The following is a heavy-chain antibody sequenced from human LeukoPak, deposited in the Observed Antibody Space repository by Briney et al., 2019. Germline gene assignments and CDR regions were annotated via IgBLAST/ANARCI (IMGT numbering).Heavy chain of an antibody. CDR1: GFTFSSYG. V-gene: IGHV3-30*03. Sequence: GRSLRLSCAASGFTFSSYGMHWVRQAPGKGLEWVAVISYDGSNKYYADSVKGRFTISRDNSKNTLYLQMNSLRAEGTAVYYCVSTRFDYWGQGTLVIVSS. CDR2: ISYDGSNK. D-gene: IGHD4-11*01. J-gene: IGHJ4*02. CDR3: VSTRFDY.